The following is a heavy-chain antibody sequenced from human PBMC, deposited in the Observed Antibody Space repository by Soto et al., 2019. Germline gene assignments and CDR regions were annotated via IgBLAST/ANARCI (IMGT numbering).Heavy chain of an antibody. Sequence: SETLSLTCTVSGGSISSGGYYWSWIRQHPGKGLEWIGYIYYSGSTYYNPSLKSRVTISVDTSKNQFSLKLSSVTAADTAVYYCARGQPATYYYDSSGYYNPLGFDYWGQGTLVTVSS. CDR1: GGSISSGGYY. J-gene: IGHJ4*02. V-gene: IGHV4-31*03. CDR3: ARGQPATYYYDSSGYYNPLGFDY. CDR2: IYYSGST. D-gene: IGHD3-22*01.